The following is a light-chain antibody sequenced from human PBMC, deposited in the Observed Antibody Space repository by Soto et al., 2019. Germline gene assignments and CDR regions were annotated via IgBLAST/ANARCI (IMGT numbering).Light chain of an antibody. CDR2: SDN. CDR1: SSNIGSNT. J-gene: IGLJ2*01. CDR3: AAVHGIGRGPGVV. V-gene: IGLV1-44*01. Sequence: QSVEIQAPSAAGTPGKRGTIPCTGSSSNIGSNTVKWDQHLPGTAPKLLIYSDNQRPSGVPVRFSGSKAGTSACLAISGLESEGEADYYCAAVHGIGRGPGVVFGGGTKLTVL.